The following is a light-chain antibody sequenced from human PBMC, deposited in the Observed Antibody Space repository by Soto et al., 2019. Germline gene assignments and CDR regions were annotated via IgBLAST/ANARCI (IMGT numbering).Light chain of an antibody. CDR2: DAS. J-gene: IGKJ2*01. V-gene: IGKV1-33*01. CDR3: QQYDNVPYT. Sequence: DIQMTQSPSSLSASVGDRVTITCQASQHITTSLDWYQQKPGKAPKVLIYDASNLGIGVPSRFSGSGSGTDFTFTISSLQPEDIATYYCQQYDNVPYTFGQGTKLEIK. CDR1: QHITTS.